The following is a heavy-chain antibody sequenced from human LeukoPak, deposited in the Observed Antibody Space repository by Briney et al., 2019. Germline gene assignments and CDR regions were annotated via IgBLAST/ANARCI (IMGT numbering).Heavy chain of an antibody. CDR2: INDSGTT. CDR3: ARESMVRGSTRNYYYMDV. CDR1: SEFFSGYY. J-gene: IGHJ6*03. Sequence: PSETLSLTCGVSSEFFSGYYWGWIRQPPGKGLEWIGDINDSGTTKYNPTLKSRVTISIDTSKKQFSLKVKSVTAADTAVYYCARESMVRGSTRNYYYMDVWGKGTTVTISS. V-gene: IGHV4-34*01. D-gene: IGHD3-10*01.